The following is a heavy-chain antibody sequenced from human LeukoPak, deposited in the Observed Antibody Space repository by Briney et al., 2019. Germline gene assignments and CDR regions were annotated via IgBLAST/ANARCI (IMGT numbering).Heavy chain of an antibody. CDR1: GYSFTGYY. CDR3: AGHSGYDPYYFDY. V-gene: IGHV1-2*02. Sequence: ASVKVSCKASGYSFTGYYMHWVRQAPGQGLEWMGCINPNSGGTDYAQKFQGRVTMTRDTSISTAYMELSRLTSDDTAVYYCAGHSGYDPYYFDYWGQGTLVAVSS. D-gene: IGHD5-12*01. CDR2: INPNSGGT. J-gene: IGHJ4*02.